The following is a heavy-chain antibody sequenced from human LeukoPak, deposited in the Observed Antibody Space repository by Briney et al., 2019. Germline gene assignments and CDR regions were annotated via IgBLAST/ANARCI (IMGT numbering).Heavy chain of an antibody. J-gene: IGHJ4*02. D-gene: IGHD3-22*01. CDR2: IYTSGSI. CDR1: GGPISTGSYY. V-gene: IGHV4-61*02. Sequence: ASETLSLTCTGSGGPISTGSYYWSWLRQPAGKGLEWIGRIYTSGSINFNHSLKSRVTMSVDTSKNQFSLKLSSVTAADAAVYFCARTPIYYNDNSGYYNWGQGTLVTVSS. CDR3: ARTPIYYNDNSGYYN.